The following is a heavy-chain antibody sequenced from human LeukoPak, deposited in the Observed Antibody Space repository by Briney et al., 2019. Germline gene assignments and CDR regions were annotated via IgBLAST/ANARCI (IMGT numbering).Heavy chain of an antibody. CDR1: GGSICSSSYC. CDR3: AIPGSHLGAFDI. V-gene: IGHV4-39*01. Sequence: SETLSLTCTVSGGSICSSSYCWGWIRQPPGKWLEWFGSIYYSGSTYYNPSLKSRVTISVDTSKNQFSLKLSSVTAADTAVYYCAIPGSHLGAFDIWGQGTMVTVSS. J-gene: IGHJ3*02. CDR2: IYYSGST. D-gene: IGHD1-26*01.